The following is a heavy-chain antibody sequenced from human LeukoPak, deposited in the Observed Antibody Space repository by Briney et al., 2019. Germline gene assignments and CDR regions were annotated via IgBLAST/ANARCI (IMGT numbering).Heavy chain of an antibody. Sequence: GESLKISCKGSGYSFTSYWIGWVRQMPGKGLEWMGIIYPGDSDTRYSPSFQGQVTISADKSISTAYLQWSSLKASDTAMYYRARPKAAADLPPSYWGQGTLVTVSS. CDR3: ARPKAAADLPPSY. CDR1: GYSFTSYW. J-gene: IGHJ4*02. D-gene: IGHD6-13*01. CDR2: IYPGDSDT. V-gene: IGHV5-51*01.